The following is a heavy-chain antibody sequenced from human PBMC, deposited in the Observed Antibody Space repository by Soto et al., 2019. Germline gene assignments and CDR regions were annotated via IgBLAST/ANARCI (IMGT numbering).Heavy chain of an antibody. V-gene: IGHV1-69*06. Sequence: QVQLVQSGAEVKKPGSSVKVSCKASGGTFSTCVISWVRQAPGQGLEWMGRVIPMSGSSNYAQKFQGRVTITADKDTSIAYMEVRSLRSEDTAVYYCARGRPRSGPPFYYYGLDVWGQGTTVIVSS. CDR2: VIPMSGSS. D-gene: IGHD1-26*01. CDR3: ARGRPRSGPPFYYYGLDV. CDR1: GGTFSTCV. J-gene: IGHJ6*02.